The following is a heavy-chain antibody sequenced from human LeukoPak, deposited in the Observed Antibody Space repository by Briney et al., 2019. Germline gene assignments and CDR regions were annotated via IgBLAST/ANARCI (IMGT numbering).Heavy chain of an antibody. CDR3: AGAKGSNFDY. J-gene: IGHJ4*02. Sequence: SETLSFTCSVSGASISSYHWSWIRQPAGKGLEWIGRIYTSGSINYNPSLKSRVTMSTDTSKNQLSLKLSSVTAADTAVYYCAGAKGSNFDYWGQGTLVTVSS. V-gene: IGHV4-4*07. CDR1: GASISSYH. CDR2: IYTSGSI.